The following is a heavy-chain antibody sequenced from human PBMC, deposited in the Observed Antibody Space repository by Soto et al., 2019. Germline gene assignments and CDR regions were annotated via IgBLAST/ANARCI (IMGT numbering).Heavy chain of an antibody. V-gene: IGHV2-5*02. CDR2: IYWDGDK. CDR3: AHRATMTIFGLIIDNGIWFDP. D-gene: IGHD3-3*01. CDR1: GFSLSTSGAA. Sequence: QINLIESGPTLVKPTQTLTLTCTFSGFSLSTSGAAVGWVRQPPGRALEWLALIYWDGDKRYNASLGNRLTITKDTSMNQVVLTLTNVDPADTATYYCAHRATMTIFGLIIDNGIWFDPCGQGTRVIVSS. J-gene: IGHJ5*02.